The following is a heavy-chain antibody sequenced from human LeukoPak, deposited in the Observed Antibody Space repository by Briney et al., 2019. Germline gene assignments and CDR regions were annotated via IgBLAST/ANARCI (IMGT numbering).Heavy chain of an antibody. J-gene: IGHJ6*02. Sequence: GASVKVSCKASGYTFTSYAMNWVRQAPGQGLEWMGWINTNTGNPTYAQGFTGRFVFSLDTSVSTAYLQISSLKAEDTAVYYCARRWWVSVTTGFAYYYYGMDVWGQGTTVTVSS. CDR2: INTNTGNP. D-gene: IGHD4-17*01. V-gene: IGHV7-4-1*02. CDR3: ARRWWVSVTTGFAYYYYGMDV. CDR1: GYTFTSYA.